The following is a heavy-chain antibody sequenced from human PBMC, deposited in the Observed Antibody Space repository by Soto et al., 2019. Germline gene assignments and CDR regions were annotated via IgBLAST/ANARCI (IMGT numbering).Heavy chain of an antibody. V-gene: IGHV4-34*01. J-gene: IGHJ5*02. CDR3: ATLGHYDFWSGFRKGNWFDP. CDR1: GGSFIGYY. D-gene: IGHD3-3*01. Sequence: QVQLQQWGAGLLKPSETVSLTCAVYGGSFIGYYGTWIRQPPGKGLEWIGEINHSGSTNYNPSLKRRVTISEDTSKNQFSLRLSSVTAADTAVYYCATLGHYDFWSGFRKGNWFDPWGQGTLVTVSS. CDR2: INHSGST.